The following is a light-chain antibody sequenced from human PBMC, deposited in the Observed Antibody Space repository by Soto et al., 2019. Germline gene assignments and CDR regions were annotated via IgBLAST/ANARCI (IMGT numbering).Light chain of an antibody. Sequence: EIVMTQSPVTLSVSPGERVTLSCRASQSVSSNLAWYQQKSGQAPRLLIYGASTRVTGIPARFSGSGSGTEFTLTISSLQSEDLAIYYCQQYNNWPPVTFGQGTRLEIK. CDR1: QSVSSN. V-gene: IGKV3-15*01. CDR2: GAS. CDR3: QQYNNWPPVT. J-gene: IGKJ5*01.